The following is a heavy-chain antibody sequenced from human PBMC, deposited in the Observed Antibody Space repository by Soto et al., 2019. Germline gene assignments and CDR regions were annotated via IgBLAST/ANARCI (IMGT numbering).Heavy chain of an antibody. J-gene: IGHJ4*02. Sequence: SETLSLTCAVSGGSISSGGYSWSWIRQPPGKGLEWIGYIYHSGSTYYNPSLKSRVTISVDTSKNQFSLKLSSVTAADTAVYYCARRGPVAGKTIFDFWGQGTLVTVSS. CDR1: GGSISSGGYS. V-gene: IGHV4-30-2*01. D-gene: IGHD6-13*01. CDR2: IYHSGST. CDR3: ARRGPVAGKTIFDF.